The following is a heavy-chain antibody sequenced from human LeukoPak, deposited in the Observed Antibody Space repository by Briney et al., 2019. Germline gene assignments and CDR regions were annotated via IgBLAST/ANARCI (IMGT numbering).Heavy chain of an antibody. CDR1: GGTFSSYG. CDR3: ARERYSGYDDAFDI. J-gene: IGHJ3*02. Sequence: ASVKVSCKASGGTFSSYGISWVRQAPGQGLEWMGWISAYNGNTNYAQKLQGRVTMTTDTSTSTAYMELRSLRSDDTAVYYCARERYSGYDDAFDIWGQGTMVTVSS. D-gene: IGHD5-12*01. V-gene: IGHV1-18*01. CDR2: ISAYNGNT.